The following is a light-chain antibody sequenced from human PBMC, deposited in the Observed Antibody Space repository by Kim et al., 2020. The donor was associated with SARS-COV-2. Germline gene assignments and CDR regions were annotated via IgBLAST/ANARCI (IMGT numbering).Light chain of an antibody. CDR2: KAS. J-gene: IGKJ1*01. Sequence: GDRVTIPCRTSQSISSWLAWYQQKPGKAPKLLINKASALESGVPSGFSGSGYGTEFTLTISSLQPDDFATYYCQRYDTSGTFGQGTKVDIK. CDR3: QRYDTSGT. CDR1: QSISSW. V-gene: IGKV1-5*03.